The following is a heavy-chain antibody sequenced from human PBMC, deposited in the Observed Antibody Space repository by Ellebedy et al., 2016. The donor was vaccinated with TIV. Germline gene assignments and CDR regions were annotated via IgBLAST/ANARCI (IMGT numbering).Heavy chain of an antibody. D-gene: IGHD2-15*01. CDR3: ARQAPQGNSGDGTYYDAFDI. Sequence: GESLKISCSAFGITFSSHAMHWVRQAPGKGLQYVSTISDDGGSTYYADSVKGRFTISRDNSKNTAYLQMNSLRAEDTAVYFCARQAPQGNSGDGTYYDAFDIWGQGTMVTVSS. J-gene: IGHJ3*02. V-gene: IGHV3-64*04. CDR2: ISDDGGST. CDR1: GITFSSHA.